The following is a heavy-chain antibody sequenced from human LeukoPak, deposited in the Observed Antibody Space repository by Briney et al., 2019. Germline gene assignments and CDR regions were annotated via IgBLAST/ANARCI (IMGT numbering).Heavy chain of an antibody. J-gene: IGHJ4*02. CDR3: AKDVGGSSWYCPDY. CDR1: GFTFGSHA. Sequence: GGSLRLSCAASGFTFGSHAMSWVRQAPGKGLEWVSTISASGGSTYNADSVKGRFTISRDNSKNTLYLQMNSLRGEDTAIYYCAKDVGGSSWYCPDYWGQGTLVTVSS. CDR2: ISASGGST. D-gene: IGHD6-13*01. V-gene: IGHV3-23*01.